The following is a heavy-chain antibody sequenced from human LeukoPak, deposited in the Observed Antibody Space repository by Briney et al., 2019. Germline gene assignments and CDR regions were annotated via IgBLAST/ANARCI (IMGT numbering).Heavy chain of an antibody. CDR2: MNPNSGNT. V-gene: IGHV1-8*01. CDR1: GYTFTSYD. D-gene: IGHD3-22*01. CDR3: ARGPTEKWLLLYMDV. Sequence: RASVKVSCKASGYTFTSYDINWVRQATGQGLEWMGWMNPNSGNTGYAQKFQGRVTMTRNTSISTAYMELSSLRSEDTAVYYCARGPTEKWLLLYMDVWGKGTTVTVSS. J-gene: IGHJ6*03.